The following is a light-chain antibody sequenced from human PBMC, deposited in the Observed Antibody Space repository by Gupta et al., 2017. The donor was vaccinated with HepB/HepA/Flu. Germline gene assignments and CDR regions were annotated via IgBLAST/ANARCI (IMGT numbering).Light chain of an antibody. CDR2: GAS. J-gene: IGKJ4*01. CDR3: QQSSSTPPPT. V-gene: IGKV1-39*01. CDR1: QSIATY. Sequence: DIQMTQSPSSLSASVGDRVTITCRASQSIATYLNWYQHKAWRAPKLLIFGASNLQSGVPSRFSGSASGTDFTLTISGLQPEDFATYYCQQSSSTPPPTFGGGTKVEV.